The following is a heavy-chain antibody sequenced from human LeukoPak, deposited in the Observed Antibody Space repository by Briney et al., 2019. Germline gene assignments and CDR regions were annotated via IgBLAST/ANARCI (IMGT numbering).Heavy chain of an antibody. CDR2: ISGGGTGT. V-gene: IGHV3-23*01. J-gene: IGHJ4*02. Sequence: PGGSLRLSCAASGFTFINYCMNWVRQAPGKGLEWVSGISGGGTGTYYADSVKARFTISRDNSTNILSLQMNSLRAEDTAIYYCAKSTGPYYDFWSGFLNWGQGTLVTVSS. D-gene: IGHD3-3*01. CDR1: GFTFINYC. CDR3: AKSTGPYYDFWSGFLN.